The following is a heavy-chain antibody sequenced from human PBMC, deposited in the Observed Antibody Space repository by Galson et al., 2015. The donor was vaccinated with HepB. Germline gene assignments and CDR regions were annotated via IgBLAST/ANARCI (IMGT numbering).Heavy chain of an antibody. V-gene: IGHV1-8*01. Sequence: SVKVSCKASGYTFTSYNIKWVRQVAGQGLEYMGWMNPDTGGTGYAQKFQGRVTMTRDTSLSTAYMELRGLQSDDTAVYYCARGYPGNCASTTCPAPFDYWGQGTLVAVSS. CDR3: ARGYPGNCASTTCPAPFDY. CDR2: MNPDTGGT. CDR1: GYTFTSYN. J-gene: IGHJ4*02. D-gene: IGHD3-16*01.